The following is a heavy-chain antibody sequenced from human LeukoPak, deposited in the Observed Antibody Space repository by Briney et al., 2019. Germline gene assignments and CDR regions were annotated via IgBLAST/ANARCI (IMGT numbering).Heavy chain of an antibody. CDR3: VTDWRGSSCDGDCLRF. D-gene: IGHD2-21*02. CDR1: EFTFTGYA. Sequence: PGGSLRLSCAVSEFTFTGYAMSWVRQAPGKGLEWVSTVSDDGGNTYHADSVKGRFTISRDNPKNTVYLQMNSLRAEDTAVDFCVTDWRGSSCDGDCLRFWGQGTLVTVSS. V-gene: IGHV3-23*01. J-gene: IGHJ4*02. CDR2: VSDDGGNT.